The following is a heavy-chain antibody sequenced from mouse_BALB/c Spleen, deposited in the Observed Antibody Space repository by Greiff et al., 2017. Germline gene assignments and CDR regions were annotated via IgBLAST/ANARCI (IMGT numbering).Heavy chain of an antibody. CDR1: GYSITSGYY. D-gene: IGHD1-2*01. J-gene: IGHJ4*01. CDR2: ISYDGSN. Sequence: EVQLQESGPGLVKPSQSLSLTCSVTGYSITSGYYWNWIRQFPGNKLEWMGYISYDGSNNYNPSLKNRISITRDTSKNQFFLKLNSVTTEDTATYYCAGSYYGYDYAMDYWGQGTSVTVSS. CDR3: AGSYYGYDYAMDY. V-gene: IGHV3-6*02.